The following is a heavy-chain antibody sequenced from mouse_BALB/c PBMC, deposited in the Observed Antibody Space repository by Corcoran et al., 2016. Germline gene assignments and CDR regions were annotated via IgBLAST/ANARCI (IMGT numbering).Heavy chain of an antibody. J-gene: IGHJ4*01. CDR1: GYTFTNFG. CDR3: TREPYAMDF. V-gene: IGHV9-3-1*01. Sequence: QIQLVQSGPELKKPGETVKISCKASGYTFTNFGMTWVKQAPGKGLKWLGWINTYTGEPTYADDFKGRFAFSLETSARTAYLQLNNLKNEDTATYFCTREPYAMDFWGQGTSVTVSS. CDR2: INTYTGEP. D-gene: IGHD6-1*01.